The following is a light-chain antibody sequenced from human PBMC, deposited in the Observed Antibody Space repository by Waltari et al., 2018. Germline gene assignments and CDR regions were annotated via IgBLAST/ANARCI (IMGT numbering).Light chain of an antibody. Sequence: DIQMTQSPSSLSASVGERVTITCQASQDISNFLNWYQQKPGKATKRLIYDASNLETGVPSRFSGSGSGIDFTFSISSLQPEDIATYYCQQSDTFGQGTRLEIK. V-gene: IGKV1-33*01. J-gene: IGKJ2*01. CDR3: QQSDT. CDR1: QDISNF. CDR2: DAS.